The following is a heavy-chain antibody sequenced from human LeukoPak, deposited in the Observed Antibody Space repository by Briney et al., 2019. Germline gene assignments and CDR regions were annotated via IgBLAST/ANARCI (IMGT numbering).Heavy chain of an antibody. CDR1: GGSISSYY. J-gene: IGHJ5*02. V-gene: IGHV4-59*01. CDR3: ARGYGSGSYWSWFDP. D-gene: IGHD3-10*01. Sequence: SETLSLTCTVSGGSISSYYWSWIRQPPGKGLEWIGYIYYSGSTNYNPSLKSRVTISVDTSKNQFSLKLSSVTAADTAVYYCARGYGSGSYWSWFDPWGQGTLVTVSS. CDR2: IYYSGST.